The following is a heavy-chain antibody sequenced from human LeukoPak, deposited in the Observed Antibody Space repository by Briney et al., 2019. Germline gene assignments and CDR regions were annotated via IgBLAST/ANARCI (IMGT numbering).Heavy chain of an antibody. D-gene: IGHD5-18*01. CDR1: GFTFSSYA. CDR3: AKLVGYSYGYFDY. J-gene: IGHJ4*02. CDR2: ISGSGGST. Sequence: GGSLRLSCAASGFTFSSYAMSWVRQAPGKGLEWVSAISGSGGSTYYADPVKGRFTISRDNSKNTLYLQMNSLRAEDTAVYYCAKLVGYSYGYFDYWGQGTLVTVSS. V-gene: IGHV3-23*01.